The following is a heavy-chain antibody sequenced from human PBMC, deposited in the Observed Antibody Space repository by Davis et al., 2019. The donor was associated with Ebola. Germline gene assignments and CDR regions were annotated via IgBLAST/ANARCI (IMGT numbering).Heavy chain of an antibody. CDR2: INPSGGST. Sequence: VSVKVSCKASGYTFTSYYMHWVRQAPGQGLEWMGIINPSGGSTSYAQKFQGRVTMTRDTSTSTVYMELSSLRSEDTAVYYCARVRRMGDAFDIWGQGTMVTVSS. V-gene: IGHV1-46*01. D-gene: IGHD1-26*01. J-gene: IGHJ3*02. CDR3: ARVRRMGDAFDI. CDR1: GYTFTSYY.